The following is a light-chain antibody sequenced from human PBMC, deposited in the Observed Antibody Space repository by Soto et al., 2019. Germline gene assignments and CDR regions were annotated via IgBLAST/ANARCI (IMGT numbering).Light chain of an antibody. Sequence: DIVMTQSPLSLPVTPGEPASISCRSSQSLLHSNGYNYLEWYLPKPGQSPQLLIYLGSNRASGVPERFSACGTGTDFTLKTRRVEAEDAGAYYFMQALQTPWAVGQETKMDIK. V-gene: IGKV2-28*01. CDR1: QSLLHSNGYNY. J-gene: IGKJ1*01. CDR3: MQALQTPWA. CDR2: LGS.